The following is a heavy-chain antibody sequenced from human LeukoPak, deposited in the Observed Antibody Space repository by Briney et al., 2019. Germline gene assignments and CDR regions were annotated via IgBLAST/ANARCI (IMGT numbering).Heavy chain of an antibody. V-gene: IGHV1-3*01. J-gene: IGHJ4*02. CDR3: ARVPSRSSWSRYVDY. Sequence: GASVKVSCKASGYTFTSYAMYWVRQAPGQRLEWMGWINAGNGNTNHVQKLQGRVTMTTDTSTSTAYMELRSLRSDDTAVYYCARVPSRSSWSRYVDYWGQGTLVTVSS. CDR2: INAGNGNT. D-gene: IGHD6-13*01. CDR1: GYTFTSYA.